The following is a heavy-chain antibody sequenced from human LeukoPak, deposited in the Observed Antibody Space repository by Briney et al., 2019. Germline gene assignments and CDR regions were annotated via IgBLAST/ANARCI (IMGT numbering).Heavy chain of an antibody. V-gene: IGHV3-23*01. Sequence: GGSLRLSCAASGFTFSSYSMNWVRQAPGKGLEWVSVISGSGDSAFFADSVKGRFTISRDNSRNTLYLQMSSLRADDTAVYYCVKAADDSSGYYASWGQGTLVTVSS. J-gene: IGHJ5*02. CDR3: VKAADDSSGYYAS. D-gene: IGHD3-22*01. CDR2: ISGSGDSA. CDR1: GFTFSSYS.